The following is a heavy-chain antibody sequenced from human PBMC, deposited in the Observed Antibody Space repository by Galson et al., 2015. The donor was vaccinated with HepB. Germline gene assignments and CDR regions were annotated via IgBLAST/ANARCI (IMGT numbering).Heavy chain of an antibody. CDR1: GFTFSSYA. J-gene: IGHJ5*02. V-gene: IGHV3-30*04. CDR2: ISYDGSNK. Sequence: SLRLSCAASGFTFSSYAMHWVRQAPGKGLEWVAVISYDGSNKYYADSVKGRFTISRDNSKNTLYLQMNSLRAEDTAVYYCARDRAMVRGVPSSWGQGTLVTVSS. D-gene: IGHD3-10*01. CDR3: ARDRAMVRGVPSS.